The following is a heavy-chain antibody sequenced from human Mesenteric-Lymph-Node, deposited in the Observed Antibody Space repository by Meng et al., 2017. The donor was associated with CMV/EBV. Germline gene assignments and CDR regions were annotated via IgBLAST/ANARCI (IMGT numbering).Heavy chain of an antibody. D-gene: IGHD2-2*01. CDR1: GFTFSRYA. V-gene: IGHV3-30-3*01. J-gene: IGHJ4*02. CDR3: ARDRGGLGYCSTTSCYLGFDY. CDR2: ISYDGNNK. Sequence: GGSLRFSCAASGFTFSRYALHWVRQAPGKGLEWVALISYDGNNKYYVDSVKGRFTISRDNSKNTLYLQMNSLRAEDTAVYYCARDRGGLGYCSTTSCYLGFDYWGQGTLVTVSS.